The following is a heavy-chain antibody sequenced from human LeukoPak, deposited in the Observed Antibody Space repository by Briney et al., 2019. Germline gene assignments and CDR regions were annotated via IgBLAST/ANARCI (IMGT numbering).Heavy chain of an antibody. CDR1: GDSVSSDSAA. Sequence: SQTLSLTCAISGDSVSSDSAAWNWIRQSPSRGLEWLGRTYYRSKWYNDYSAFVKSRIIINPDTSKNQFFLQLNSVTPEDTAVYYCARAVAGTEGWFNSWGQGTLVTVSS. CDR2: TYYRSKWYN. CDR3: ARAVAGTEGWFNS. V-gene: IGHV6-1*01. D-gene: IGHD1-1*01. J-gene: IGHJ5*01.